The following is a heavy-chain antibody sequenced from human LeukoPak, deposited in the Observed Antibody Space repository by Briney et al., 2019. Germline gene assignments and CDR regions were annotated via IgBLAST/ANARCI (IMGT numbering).Heavy chain of an antibody. CDR1: GYTLTELS. CDR2: FDPEDGET. Sequence: ASVKVPCKVSGYTLTELSMHWVRQAPGKGLEWMGGFDPEDGETIYAQKFQGRVTMTEDTSTDTAYMELSSLRSEDTAVYYCATPYSSGSYAFDIWGQGTMVTVSS. CDR3: ATPYSSGSYAFDI. V-gene: IGHV1-24*01. D-gene: IGHD6-19*01. J-gene: IGHJ3*02.